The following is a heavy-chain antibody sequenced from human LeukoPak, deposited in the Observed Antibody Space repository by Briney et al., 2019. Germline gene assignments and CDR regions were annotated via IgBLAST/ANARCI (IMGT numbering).Heavy chain of an antibody. V-gene: IGHV1-18*01. J-gene: IGHJ4*02. D-gene: IGHD6-13*01. CDR1: GYTFTSYG. CDR2: ISAYNGNT. CDR3: ARVRRIAAAGQFDY. Sequence: ASVKVSCKASGYTFTSYGISWVRQAPGQGLEWMGWISAYNGNTNHAQKLQGRVTMTTDTSTSTAYMELRSLRSDDTAVYYCARVRRIAAAGQFDYWGQGTLVTVSS.